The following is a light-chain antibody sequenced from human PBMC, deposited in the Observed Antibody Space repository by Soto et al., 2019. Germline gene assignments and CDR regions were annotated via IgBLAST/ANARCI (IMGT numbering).Light chain of an antibody. V-gene: IGKV3-15*01. CDR1: QSVSST. CDR3: QQYAKWPPQT. Sequence: EIVMTQSPATLSVSPGGRATLSCRASQSVSSTLAWYQQKPGQAPRLLIYGASTRATGFPARFSGSGSGTEFTLTISSLEPEDFAVYYCQQYAKWPPQTFGQGTKVDIK. J-gene: IGKJ1*01. CDR2: GAS.